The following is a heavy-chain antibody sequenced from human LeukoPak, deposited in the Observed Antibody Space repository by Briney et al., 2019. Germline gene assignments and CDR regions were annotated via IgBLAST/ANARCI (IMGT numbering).Heavy chain of an antibody. V-gene: IGHV3-53*01. J-gene: IGHJ4*02. CDR3: ARVPSTTVTTPYFDY. CDR1: GLTVSSNY. Sequence: GGSLRLSCAASGLTVSSNYMSWVRQAPGKGLEWVSVIYSGGSTYYADSVKGRFTISRDNSENTLYLQMNSLRAEDTAVYYCARVPSTTVTTPYFDYWGQGTLVTVSS. D-gene: IGHD4-17*01. CDR2: IYSGGST.